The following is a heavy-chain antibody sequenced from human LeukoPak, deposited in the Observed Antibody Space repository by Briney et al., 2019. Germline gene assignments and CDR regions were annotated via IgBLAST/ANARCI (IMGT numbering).Heavy chain of an antibody. J-gene: IGHJ3*02. V-gene: IGHV1-2*02. D-gene: IGHD3-22*01. CDR2: INPNSGGT. CDR1: GYTFTGYC. CDR3: ARSSGYYTGDDAFDI. Sequence: ASVKVSCKASGYTFTGYCMHWVRQAPGQGLEWMGWINPNSGGTNYAQKFQGRVTMTRDTSISTAYMELSRLRSDDTAVYYCARSSGYYTGDDAFDIWGQGTMVTVSS.